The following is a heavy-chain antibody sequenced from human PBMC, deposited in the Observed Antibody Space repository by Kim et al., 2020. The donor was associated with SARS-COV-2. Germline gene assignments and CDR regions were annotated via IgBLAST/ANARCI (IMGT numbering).Heavy chain of an antibody. CDR3: ARWYYYDSSGYYYFDY. CDR2: IYTSGST. D-gene: IGHD3-22*01. Sequence: SETLSLTCTVSGGSISSYYWSWIRQPAGKGLEWIGRIYTSGSTNYNPSLKSRVTMSVDTSKNQFSLKLSSVTAADTAVYYCARWYYYDSSGYYYFDYWGQGTLVTVSS. V-gene: IGHV4-4*07. J-gene: IGHJ4*02. CDR1: GGSISSYY.